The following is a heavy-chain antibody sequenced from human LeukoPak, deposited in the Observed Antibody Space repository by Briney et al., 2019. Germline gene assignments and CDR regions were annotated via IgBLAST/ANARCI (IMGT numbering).Heavy chain of an antibody. CDR3: ARDTRGYASFDY. D-gene: IGHD2-2*01. V-gene: IGHV3-7*04. CDR2: IEQDGSEK. J-gene: IGHJ4*02. CDR1: GFTFSRSW. Sequence: PGGSLRLSCAASGFTFSRSWMSWVRQAPGKGLYWVADIEQDGSEKHYVDSVRGRFTISRDNAKNSLYLQMSSLRAEDTAVYYCARDTRGYASFDYWGQGTLVTVSS.